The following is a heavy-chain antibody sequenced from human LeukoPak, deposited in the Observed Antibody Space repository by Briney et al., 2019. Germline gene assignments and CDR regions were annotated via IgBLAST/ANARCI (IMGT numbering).Heavy chain of an antibody. CDR1: GGSISSGGYY. D-gene: IGHD5-18*01. CDR3: ARDSKSGYSYGFNAFDI. CDR2: IYYSGST. Sequence: PSETLSLTCTVSGGSISSGGYYWSWIHQHPGKGLEWIGYIYYSGSTYYNPSLKSRVTISVDTSKNQFSLKLSSVTAADTAVYYCARDSKSGYSYGFNAFDIWGQGTMVTVSS. J-gene: IGHJ3*02. V-gene: IGHV4-31*03.